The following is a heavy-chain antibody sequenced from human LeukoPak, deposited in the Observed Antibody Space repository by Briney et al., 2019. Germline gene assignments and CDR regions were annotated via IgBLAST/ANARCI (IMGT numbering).Heavy chain of an antibody. CDR3: ARIGTSDY. CDR2: INSDGSSI. J-gene: IGHJ4*02. CDR1: GFTFSNYW. Sequence: PGGSLRLSCAASGFTFSNYWMHWVRQAPGKGLVWVSRINSDGSSIDYADSVKGRSTISRDNAENTLYLQMNSLRAEDTAVYYCARIGTSDYWGQGTLVTVSS. V-gene: IGHV3-74*01. D-gene: IGHD2-8*01.